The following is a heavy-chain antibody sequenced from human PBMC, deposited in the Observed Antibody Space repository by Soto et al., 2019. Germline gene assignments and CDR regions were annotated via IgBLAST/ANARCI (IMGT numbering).Heavy chain of an antibody. CDR2: IIPIFGTA. CDR3: ARDRPIHLGIAVPSNRFDP. V-gene: IGHV1-69*13. Sequence: VASVKVSCKASGGTFSSYAISWVRQAPGQGLEWMGGIIPIFGTANYAQKFQGRVTITADESTSTAYMELSSLRSEDTAVYYCARDRPIHLGIAVPSNRFDPWGQGPLVTVSS. J-gene: IGHJ5*02. CDR1: GGTFSSYA. D-gene: IGHD6-19*01.